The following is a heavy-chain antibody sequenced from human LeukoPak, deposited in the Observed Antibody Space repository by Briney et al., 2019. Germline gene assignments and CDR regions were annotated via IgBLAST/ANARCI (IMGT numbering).Heavy chain of an antibody. V-gene: IGHV4-31*03. Sequence: SQTLSLTCTVSGGSISSGAYYWTWIRQYPGKGLEWISYMYYTGSTHYNPSLRSRLSTSVDTSKNQFSLNLGSVTAADTAVYYCARASGGSCSAGGCYLLYGLDAWAKGLRSPSP. CDR1: GGSISSGAYY. J-gene: IGHJ6*02. CDR2: MYYTGST. D-gene: IGHD2-15*01. CDR3: ARASGGSCSAGGCYLLYGLDA.